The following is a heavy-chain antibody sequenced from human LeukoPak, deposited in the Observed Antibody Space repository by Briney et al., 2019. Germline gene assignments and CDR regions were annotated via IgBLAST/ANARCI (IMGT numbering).Heavy chain of an antibody. V-gene: IGHV4-59*12. CDR3: ARGYCSGGCCYSQEDNWFDP. J-gene: IGHJ5*02. D-gene: IGHD2-15*01. CDR2: IYHSGST. CDR1: GGSISSYY. Sequence: PSETLSLTCTVSGGSISSYYWSWIRQPPGKGLEWIGYIYHSGSTYYNPSLKSRVTISVDRSKNQFSLKLSSVTAADTAVYYCARGYCSGGCCYSQEDNWFDPWGQGTLVTVSS.